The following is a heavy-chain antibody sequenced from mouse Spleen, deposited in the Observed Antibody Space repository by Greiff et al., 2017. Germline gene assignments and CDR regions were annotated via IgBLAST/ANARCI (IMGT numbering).Heavy chain of an antibody. CDR2: IDPENGDT. CDR1: GFNIKDDY. CDR3: TRYPLDY. J-gene: IGHJ2*01. D-gene: IGHD1-1*01. Sequence: VQLQQSGAELVRPGASVKLSCTASGFNIKDDYMHWVKQRPEQGLEWIGWIDPENGDTEYASKFQGKATITADTSSNTAYLQLSSLTSEDTAVYYCTRYPLDYWGQGTTLTVSS. V-gene: IGHV14-4*01.